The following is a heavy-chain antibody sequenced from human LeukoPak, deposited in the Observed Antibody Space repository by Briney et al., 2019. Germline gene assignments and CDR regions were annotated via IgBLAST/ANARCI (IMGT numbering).Heavy chain of an antibody. CDR1: GVSMSTYY. V-gene: IGHV4-59*01. D-gene: IGHD3-10*01. CDR2: IHYSGST. J-gene: IGHJ4*02. CDR3: ARDIYGSGYGFFDY. Sequence: ASETLSLTCTVSGVSMSTYYWSWIRQSPGKGLEWLAYIHYSGSTNINPSLKGRLAISIDTSKNQFSLKVNSVTAADTAVYYCARDIYGSGYGFFDYWGQGTLVTVPS.